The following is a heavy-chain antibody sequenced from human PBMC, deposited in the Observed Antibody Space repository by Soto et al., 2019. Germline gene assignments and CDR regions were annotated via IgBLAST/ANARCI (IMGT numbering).Heavy chain of an antibody. V-gene: IGHV3-23*01. CDR2: ISGSGGST. J-gene: IGHJ3*02. D-gene: IGHD4-4*01. CDR3: AKTDYSNYVVIHGAFDI. Sequence: EVQLLESGGGLVQPGGSLRLSCAASGFTFSSYAMSWVRQAPGKGLEWVSAISGSGGSTYYADSVKGRFTISRDNSKNTLYLQMNSLRAEDTAVYYCAKTDYSNYVVIHGAFDIWGQGTMVTVSS. CDR1: GFTFSSYA.